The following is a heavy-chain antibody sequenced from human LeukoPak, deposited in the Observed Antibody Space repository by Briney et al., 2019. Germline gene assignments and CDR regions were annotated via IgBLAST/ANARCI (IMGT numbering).Heavy chain of an antibody. Sequence: GGSLRLSCAASGFTFSSYSMNWVRQAPGKGLEWVSSISSSSTYISYADSVKGRFTISRDNAKNSLYLQMNSLRAEDTAVYYCAKDAETYYYDSSGYLPFDYWGQGTLVTVSS. CDR3: AKDAETYYYDSSGYLPFDY. J-gene: IGHJ4*02. D-gene: IGHD3-22*01. V-gene: IGHV3-21*01. CDR2: ISSSSTYI. CDR1: GFTFSSYS.